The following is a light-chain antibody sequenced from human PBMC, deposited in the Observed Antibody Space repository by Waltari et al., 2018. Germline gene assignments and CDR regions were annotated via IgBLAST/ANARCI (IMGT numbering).Light chain of an antibody. Sequence: SFELTPPSSVSVSPGQTASIACSGDHLGSKWTSWYQQKAGQSPVLVIYADSERPSGVPGRFSAARSGDTVTLNISGTQDLDEADYYCQTWDSNIFVFGPGTKVTVL. CDR3: QTWDSNIFV. V-gene: IGLV3-1*01. J-gene: IGLJ1*01. CDR1: HLGSKW. CDR2: ADS.